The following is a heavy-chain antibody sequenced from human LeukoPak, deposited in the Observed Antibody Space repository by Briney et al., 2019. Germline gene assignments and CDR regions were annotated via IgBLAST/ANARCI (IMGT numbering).Heavy chain of an antibody. J-gene: IGHJ4*02. CDR3: ARDLQQWLAH. Sequence: GGSLRLSCAASGFTFSSYSMNWVRQAPGKGLEWVSSISSSSNHIYYADSVKGRFTISRDNAKNTLYLQMNSLRAEDTAVYYCARDLQQWLAHWGQGTLVTVSS. CDR1: GFTFSSYS. D-gene: IGHD6-19*01. V-gene: IGHV3-21*01. CDR2: ISSSSNHI.